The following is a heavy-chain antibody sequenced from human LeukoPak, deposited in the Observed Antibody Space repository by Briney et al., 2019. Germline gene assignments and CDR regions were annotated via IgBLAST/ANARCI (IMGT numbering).Heavy chain of an antibody. V-gene: IGHV3-23*01. CDR2: ISGRGDPT. D-gene: IGHD3-22*01. Sequence: GGSLRLSCAVSVLTLRYYGMRWVRQARGGGLEWVASISGRGDPTKYADSVTGQFPICRDRPNNTPYLQKTSLRAEDTVVYLCATRGVVIRVILVGYHKEAYYFDSWGQGGVVTVSS. CDR1: VLTLRYYG. CDR3: ATRGVVIRVILVGYHKEAYYFDS. J-gene: IGHJ4*02.